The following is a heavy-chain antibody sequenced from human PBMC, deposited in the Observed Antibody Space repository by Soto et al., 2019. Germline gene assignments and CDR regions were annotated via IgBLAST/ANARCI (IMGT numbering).Heavy chain of an antibody. Sequence: EVQLVESGGGLVKPGGSLRLSCVASGFSITNAWMNWVRQAPGKGLEWVGRIKRKIDGETTDYAAPVKGRFTISRDDSXNXLYLQMNSLKADDTALYYCTTGSVEGVWGQGTTVTVSS. CDR2: IKRKIDGETT. D-gene: IGHD2-15*01. J-gene: IGHJ6*02. V-gene: IGHV3-15*07. CDR1: GFSITNAW. CDR3: TTGSVEGV.